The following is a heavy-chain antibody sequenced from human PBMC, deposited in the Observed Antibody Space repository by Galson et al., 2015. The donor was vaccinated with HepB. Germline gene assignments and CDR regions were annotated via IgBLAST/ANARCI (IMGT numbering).Heavy chain of an antibody. CDR1: GYTFTSYY. D-gene: IGHD1-26*01. Sequence: SVKVSCKASGYTFTSYYMHWVRQAPGQGLEWMGIINPSGGSTSYAQKLQGRVTMTRDTSTSTVYMELSSLRSEDTAVYYCARDPNSGSYWYYFDYWGQGTLVTVSS. CDR2: INPSGGST. CDR3: ARDPNSGSYWYYFDY. V-gene: IGHV1-46*04. J-gene: IGHJ4*02.